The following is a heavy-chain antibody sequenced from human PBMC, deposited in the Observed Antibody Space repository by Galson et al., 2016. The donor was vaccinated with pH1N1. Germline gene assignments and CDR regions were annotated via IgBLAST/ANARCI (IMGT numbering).Heavy chain of an antibody. Sequence: LRLSCAASGFTFSSFWMHWARQVPGKGLVWVSRISSEGSSISYADSVKGRFTISRDNARNTLYLEMNSLRAEDTALYYCARVRLIMPGDPTGYVDFWGQGALVTVSS. J-gene: IGHJ4*02. CDR3: ARVRLIMPGDPTGYVDF. D-gene: IGHD3-10*01. CDR1: GFTFSSFW. V-gene: IGHV3-74*01. CDR2: ISSEGSSI.